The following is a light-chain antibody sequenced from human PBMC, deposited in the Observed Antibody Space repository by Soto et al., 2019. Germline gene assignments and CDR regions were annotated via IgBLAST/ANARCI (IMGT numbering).Light chain of an antibody. CDR3: QQYHDWPIT. J-gene: IGKJ3*01. V-gene: IGKV3-15*01. CDR2: GAS. Sequence: EIVLTQPPAILSVSPGERVTLSCRASEGVSSNLAWYQQKPGQAPRLLISGASTRATGIPVRFSGSGYVTDFTLTISSLQSEYFVFYYCQQYHDWPITLGPGTKVDIK. CDR1: EGVSSN.